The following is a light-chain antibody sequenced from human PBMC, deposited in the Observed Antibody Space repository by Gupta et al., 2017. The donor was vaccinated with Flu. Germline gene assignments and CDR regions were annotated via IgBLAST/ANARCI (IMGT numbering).Light chain of an antibody. J-gene: IGKJ3*01. CDR2: GAS. CDR3: QQLNSYPRT. CDR1: QGISSL. V-gene: IGKV1-9*01. Sequence: GARVTITCRASQGISSLLTWYQQKPGKAPKLLTYGASTLHSGVPSRFSGSGSGTEFTLTISSLQPEDFATYYCQQLNSYPRTFGPGTKVDVK.